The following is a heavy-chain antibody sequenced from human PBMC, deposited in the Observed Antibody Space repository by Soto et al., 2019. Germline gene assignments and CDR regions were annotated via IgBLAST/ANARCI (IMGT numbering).Heavy chain of an antibody. J-gene: IGHJ5*02. V-gene: IGHV3-13*01. CDR2: VASTGET. D-gene: IGHD1-26*01. CDR1: GFTFSSYD. Sequence: EVQFVESGGGLAQPGGSLRLSCATSGFTFSSYDMHWVRQFTGKRLEWVSAVASTGETYYSDSVRGRFVISRENAKNSFYLQMDSLTARNTAVYFCAGIVAADIPWGQGTLVTVSS. CDR3: AGIVAADIP.